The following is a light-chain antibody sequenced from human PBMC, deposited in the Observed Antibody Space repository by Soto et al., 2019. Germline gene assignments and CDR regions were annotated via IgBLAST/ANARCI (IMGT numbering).Light chain of an antibody. CDR3: QQYNNWPIT. CDR1: QSVSSN. V-gene: IGKV3-15*01. Sequence: EIVMTQSPATLSVSPGERATLSCRASQSVSSNLAWYQQKPGQAPRLLIYGASSRATGIPARFSGSGSGTECTRTISSLQSEDFAVYYCQQYNNWPITFGQGTRVEIK. J-gene: IGKJ5*01. CDR2: GAS.